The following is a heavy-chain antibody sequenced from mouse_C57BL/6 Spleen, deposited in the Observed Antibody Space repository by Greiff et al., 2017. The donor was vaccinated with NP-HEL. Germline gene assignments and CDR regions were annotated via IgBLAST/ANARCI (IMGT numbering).Heavy chain of an antibody. CDR2: IYPGDGDT. V-gene: IGHV1-80*01. D-gene: IGHD2-1*01. CDR3: ARGRLDGNYVSWFAY. J-gene: IGHJ3*01. CDR1: GYAFSSYW. Sequence: VQLQQSGAELVKPGASVKISCKASGYAFSSYWMNWVKQRPGKGLEWIGKIYPGDGDTNYNGKFKGKATLTADKSSSTAYMQLSSRTTEDSAVYFCARGRLDGNYVSWFAYWGQGTLVTVSA.